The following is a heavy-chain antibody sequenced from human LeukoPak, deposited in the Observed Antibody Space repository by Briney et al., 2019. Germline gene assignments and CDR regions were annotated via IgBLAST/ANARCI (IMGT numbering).Heavy chain of an antibody. D-gene: IGHD3-22*01. V-gene: IGHV1-2*02. CDR2: INPNSGGT. Sequence: ASVKVSCKASGYTFTGYQMHWVRQTPGQGLKWMGWINPNSGGTNYAQKFQGRVTMTRDTSISTAYMELSRLRSDDTAVYYCASLGPLYYYDSSGANFDYWGQGTLVTVSS. J-gene: IGHJ4*02. CDR1: GYTFTGYQ. CDR3: ASLGPLYYYDSSGANFDY.